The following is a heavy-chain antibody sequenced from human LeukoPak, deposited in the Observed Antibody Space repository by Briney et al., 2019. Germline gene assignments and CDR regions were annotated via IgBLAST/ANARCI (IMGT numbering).Heavy chain of an antibody. CDR3: AKGHRGYESYFDY. CDR1: GFTFSSYA. D-gene: IGHD5-12*01. J-gene: IGHJ4*02. CDR2: SSGSGGST. V-gene: IGHV3-23*01. Sequence: GGSLRLSCAASGFTFSSYAMSWVRQAPRKGLELVSASSGSGGSTYYADSAKCQFSISRENSKNTLYLQMHSLRAEDTAVYYCAKGHRGYESYFDYWGQGTLVTVSS.